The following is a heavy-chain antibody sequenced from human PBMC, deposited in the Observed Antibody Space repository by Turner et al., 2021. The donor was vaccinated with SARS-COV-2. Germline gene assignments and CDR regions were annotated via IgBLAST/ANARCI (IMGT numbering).Heavy chain of an antibody. CDR3: ARDLAYYGMDV. D-gene: IGHD2-15*01. Sequence: EVQLVETGGGLIQPGGSLRLSCAASGFTVSSNYMSWVRQAPGKGLDWVSVIYSGGSTFYADSVKGRFTISRDNSKNTLYLQMNSLRAEDTAVYYCARDLAYYGMDVWGQGTTVTVSS. CDR1: GFTVSSNY. J-gene: IGHJ6*02. V-gene: IGHV3-53*02. CDR2: IYSGGST.